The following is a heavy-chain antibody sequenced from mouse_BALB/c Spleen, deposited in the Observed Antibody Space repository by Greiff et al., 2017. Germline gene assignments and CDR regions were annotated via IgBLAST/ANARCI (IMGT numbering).Heavy chain of an antibody. CDR1: GFTFSDYY. J-gene: IGHJ4*01. CDR3: ARDRDTTATFYAMDY. D-gene: IGHD1-2*01. V-gene: IGHV5-4*02. CDR2: ISDGGSYT. Sequence: EVQVVESGGGLVKPGGSLKLSCAASGFTFSDYYMYWVRQTPEKRLEWVATISDGGSYTYYPDSVKGRFTISRDNAKNNLYLQMSSLKSEDTAMYYCARDRDTTATFYAMDYWGQGTSVTVSS.